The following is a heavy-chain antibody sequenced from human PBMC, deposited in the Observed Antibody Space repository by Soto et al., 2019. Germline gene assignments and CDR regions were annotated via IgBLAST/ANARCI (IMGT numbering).Heavy chain of an antibody. Sequence: QLQLQESGPGLVKPSETLSLTCTVSGGSISSSSYYWGWIRQPPGKGLEWIGSIYYSGSTYYNPSLNSPVTLSVEPSNNQCSLSLSSVTAADTAVYYCARTASGWYDYWGQGTLVTVSS. D-gene: IGHD6-19*01. V-gene: IGHV4-39*01. J-gene: IGHJ4*02. CDR3: ARTASGWYDY. CDR1: GGSISSSSYY. CDR2: IYYSGST.